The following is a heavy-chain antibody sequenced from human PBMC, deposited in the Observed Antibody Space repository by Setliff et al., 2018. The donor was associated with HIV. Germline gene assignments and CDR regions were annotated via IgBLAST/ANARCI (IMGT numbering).Heavy chain of an antibody. J-gene: IGHJ6*03. CDR3: ARAQALLRVYYMDV. CDR1: GYTFTKYG. CDR2: INTNTENP. Sequence: GASVKVSCKASGYTFTKYGISWVRQAPGQGLEWLGWINTNTENPTYAQGFTGRFVFSLDTSVNAAFLQISSLKAEDTAVYYCARAQALLRVYYMDVWGKRDHGHRLL. D-gene: IGHD3-3*01. V-gene: IGHV7-4-1*02.